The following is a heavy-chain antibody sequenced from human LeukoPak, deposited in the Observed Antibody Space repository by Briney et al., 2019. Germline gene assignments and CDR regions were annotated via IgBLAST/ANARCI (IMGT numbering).Heavy chain of an antibody. Sequence: PSETLSLTCTVSGGSLSSYYWSWIRQPPGKGLEWIGYIYYSGSTNYNPSLKSRVTISVDTSKNQFSLKLSSVTAADTAVYYCARLAKSYYYYYYGMDVWGQGTTVTVSS. J-gene: IGHJ6*02. CDR2: IYYSGST. V-gene: IGHV4-59*08. CDR3: ARLAKSYYYYYYGMDV. CDR1: GGSLSSYY.